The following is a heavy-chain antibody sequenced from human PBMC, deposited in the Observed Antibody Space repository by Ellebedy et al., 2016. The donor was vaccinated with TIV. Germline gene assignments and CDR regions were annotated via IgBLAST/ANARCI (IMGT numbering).Heavy chain of an antibody. CDR1: GFTFSSYG. D-gene: IGHD3-22*01. Sequence: PGGSLRLSCAASGFTFSSYGMHWVRQAPGKGLEWVAVIWYDGSNKYYADSVKGRFTISRDNAKNSLYLQMNSLRAEDTAVYYCARDAYDSSGYYLDYWGQGTLVTVSS. CDR2: IWYDGSNK. CDR3: ARDAYDSSGYYLDY. J-gene: IGHJ4*02. V-gene: IGHV3-33*01.